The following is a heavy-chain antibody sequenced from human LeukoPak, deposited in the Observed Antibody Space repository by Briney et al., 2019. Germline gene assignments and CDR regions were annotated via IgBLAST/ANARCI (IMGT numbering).Heavy chain of an antibody. CDR1: GYTFTSYY. V-gene: IGHV1-46*01. CDR3: ASLNFAPRAFDI. D-gene: IGHD2/OR15-2a*01. CDR2: INPSGGST. Sequence: VASVKVSCKASGYTFTSYYMHWVRQAPGRGLEWMGIINPSGGSTSYAQKFQGRVTMTRDTSTSTVYMELSSLRSEDTAVYYCASLNFAPRAFDIWGQGTMVTVSS. J-gene: IGHJ3*02.